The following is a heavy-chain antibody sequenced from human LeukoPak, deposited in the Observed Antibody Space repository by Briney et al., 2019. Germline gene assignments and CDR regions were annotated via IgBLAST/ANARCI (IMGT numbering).Heavy chain of an antibody. Sequence: GGSLRLSCAASGFTFSNAWMSRVRQAPGKGLEWVGRIKSKTDGGTTDYAAPVKGRFTISRDDSKNTLYLQMNSLKTEDTAVYYCAKDVAAAGFDYWGQGTLVTVSS. CDR1: GFTFSNAW. CDR2: IKSKTDGGTT. D-gene: IGHD6-13*01. CDR3: AKDVAAAGFDY. V-gene: IGHV3-15*01. J-gene: IGHJ4*02.